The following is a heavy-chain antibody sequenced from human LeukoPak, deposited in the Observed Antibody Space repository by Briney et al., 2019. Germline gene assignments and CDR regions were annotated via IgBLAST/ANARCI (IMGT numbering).Heavy chain of an antibody. CDR2: IYYSGST. D-gene: IGHD3-22*01. Sequence: SETLSLTCTVSGGSISSYYWSWIRQPPGKGLEWIGYIYYSGSTNYNPSLKSRVTISVDTSKNQFSLKLSSVTAADTAVYYCARRRDSSGYYVDYWGQGTLVTVSS. J-gene: IGHJ4*02. V-gene: IGHV4-59*08. CDR1: GGSISSYY. CDR3: ARRRDSSGYYVDY.